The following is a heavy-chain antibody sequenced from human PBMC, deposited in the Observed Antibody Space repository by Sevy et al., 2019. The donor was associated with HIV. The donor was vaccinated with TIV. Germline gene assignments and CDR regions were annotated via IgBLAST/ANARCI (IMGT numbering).Heavy chain of an antibody. Sequence: SEPLSLTCSVSGGSISNADYYWSWIRQPPGKGLEWIGYIYYSGRTYYNPSLKSRISISVDTSRNQFSLSLDSVTAADTAVYYCARMKFWNGYFDYWGQGTLVTVSS. CDR2: IYYSGRT. D-gene: IGHD3-3*01. CDR1: GGSISNADYY. CDR3: ARMKFWNGYFDY. J-gene: IGHJ4*02. V-gene: IGHV4-30-4*01.